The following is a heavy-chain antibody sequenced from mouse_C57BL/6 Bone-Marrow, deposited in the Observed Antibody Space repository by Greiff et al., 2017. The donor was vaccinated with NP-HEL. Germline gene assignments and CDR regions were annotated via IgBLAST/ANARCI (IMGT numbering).Heavy chain of an antibody. V-gene: IGHV14-4*01. D-gene: IGHD1-1*01. CDR2: IDPENGDT. CDR3: TSRGSPYFDY. CDR1: GFNIKDDY. J-gene: IGHJ2*01. Sequence: VHVKQSGAELVRPGASVKLSCTASGFNIKDDYMHWVKQRPEQGLEWIGWIDPENGDTEYASKFQGKATITADTSSHTAYLQLSSLTSEDTAVYYCTSRGSPYFDYWGQGTTLTVSS.